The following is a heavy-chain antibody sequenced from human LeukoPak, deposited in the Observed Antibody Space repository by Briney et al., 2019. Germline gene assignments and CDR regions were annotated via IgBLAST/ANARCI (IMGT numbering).Heavy chain of an antibody. V-gene: IGHV4-30-2*01. CDR3: ARVPLGYCSSNSCYTFDY. Sequence: SETLSLTCTVSGGSISSGGYYWSWIRQPPGKGLEWIGYIYHSGSTYYNPSLKSRVTISVDRSKNQFSLKLSSVTAADTAVYYCARVPLGYCSSNSCYTFDYWGQGTLVTISS. D-gene: IGHD2-2*02. CDR1: GGSISSGGYY. J-gene: IGHJ4*02. CDR2: IYHSGST.